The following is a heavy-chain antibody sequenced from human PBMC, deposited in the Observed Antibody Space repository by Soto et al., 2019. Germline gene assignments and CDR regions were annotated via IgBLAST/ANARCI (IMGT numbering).Heavy chain of an antibody. J-gene: IGHJ3*01. CDR2: LYAVDGS. CDR1: GFTFTRYS. V-gene: IGHV3-53*01. D-gene: IGHD1-1*01. Sequence: GRSLRLSWSASGFTFTRYSMNWVRQAPGKGLEWVSALYAVDGSFYSDSVKGRFTTSSGSSKTTFYLQMNDLRPADTAVYYCATWHEREHAYDVWGQGTTVTVSS. CDR3: ATWHEREHAYDV.